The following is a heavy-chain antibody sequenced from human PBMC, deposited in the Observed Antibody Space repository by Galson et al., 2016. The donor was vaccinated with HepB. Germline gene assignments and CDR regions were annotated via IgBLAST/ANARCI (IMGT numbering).Heavy chain of an antibody. CDR2: ISYDGSNE. D-gene: IGHD3-10*01. V-gene: IGHV3-30*18. Sequence: SLRLSCAASGVTFSDYAMHWVRQAPGKGLEWVAVISYDGSNEFYADSVKGRFTISRDNSKKTLHLQMNSLRPEDMAVYHCAKEQWEGYYNSGRPDHWGQGTLVTVS. CDR3: AKEQWEGYYNSGRPDH. CDR1: GVTFSDYA. J-gene: IGHJ4*02.